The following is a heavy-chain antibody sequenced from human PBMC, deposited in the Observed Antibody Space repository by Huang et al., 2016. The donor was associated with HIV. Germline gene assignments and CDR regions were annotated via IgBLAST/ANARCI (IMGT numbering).Heavy chain of an antibody. CDR3: ARHMDCSSSSCLAGGHERGPFDM. Sequence: QVQLQESGPGLVKPSETLSLTCSVSGGSISSSSYYWGWIRQPPGKGLEWIGSIYYSGCTCYNPDLKSRVTISGDTSKNQFSRRLNSVTAADTSVYYCARHMDCSSSSCLAGGHERGPFDMWGQGTMVTVSS. J-gene: IGHJ3*02. CDR2: IYYSGCT. V-gene: IGHV4-39*01. CDR1: GGSISSSSYY. D-gene: IGHD2-2*01.